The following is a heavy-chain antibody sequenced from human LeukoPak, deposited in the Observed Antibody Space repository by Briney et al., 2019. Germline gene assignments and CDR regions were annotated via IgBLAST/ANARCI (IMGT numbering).Heavy chain of an antibody. Sequence: QSGGSLRLSCAASGFTLSSYWMSCVPQAPGKGVEWVANIKYGGSEKYYVDSVKGRFTISRDNAKNSLYLQMNSLRAEDTAVYYCARDIEAAGLLFDYWGQGTLVTVSS. J-gene: IGHJ4*02. CDR2: IKYGGSEK. CDR1: GFTLSSYW. V-gene: IGHV3-7*01. D-gene: IGHD6-13*01. CDR3: ARDIEAAGLLFDY.